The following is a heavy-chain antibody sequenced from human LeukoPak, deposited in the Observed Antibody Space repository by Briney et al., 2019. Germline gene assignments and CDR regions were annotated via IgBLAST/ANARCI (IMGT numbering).Heavy chain of an antibody. CDR3: AREAVAGYFDY. CDR2: IKQDGSEK. CDR1: GFTFRSYW. Sequence: GGSLRLSCAASGFTFRSYWMSWVRQAPGKGLEWVANIKQDGSEKYYVDSVKGRFTISRDNAKNSLYLQMNSLRAEDTAVYYCAREAVAGYFDYWGQGTLVTVSS. D-gene: IGHD6-19*01. V-gene: IGHV3-7*01. J-gene: IGHJ4*02.